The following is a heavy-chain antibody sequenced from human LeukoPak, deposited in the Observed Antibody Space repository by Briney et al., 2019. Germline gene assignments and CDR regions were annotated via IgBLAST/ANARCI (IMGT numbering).Heavy chain of an antibody. CDR3: ASLGSRDY. CDR1: GYSISSGYY. CDR2: IYHSGST. Sequence: SETLSLTCTVSGYSISSGYYWGWIRQPPGKGLEWIGSIYHSGSTYYNPSLKSRVTISVDTSKNQFSLKLSSVTAADTAVYYCASLGSRDYWGQGTLVTVSS. J-gene: IGHJ4*02. D-gene: IGHD2-15*01. V-gene: IGHV4-38-2*02.